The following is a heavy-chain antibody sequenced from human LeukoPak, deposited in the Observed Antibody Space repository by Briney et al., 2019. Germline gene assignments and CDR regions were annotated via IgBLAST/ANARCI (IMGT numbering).Heavy chain of an antibody. D-gene: IGHD3-10*02. CDR1: GGSCSGYY. Sequence: LSLTCAVYGGSCSGYYWSWIRQPPGKGLEWVSYISSSGSTIYYADSVKGRFTISRDNAKNSLYLQMNSLRAEDTAVYYCAELGITMIGGVWGKGTTVTISS. V-gene: IGHV3-11*04. CDR2: ISSSGSTI. CDR3: AELGITMIGGV. J-gene: IGHJ6*04.